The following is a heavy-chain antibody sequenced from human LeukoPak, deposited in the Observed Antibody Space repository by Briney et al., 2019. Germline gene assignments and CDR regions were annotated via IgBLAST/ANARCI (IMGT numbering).Heavy chain of an antibody. CDR3: ARGRGDRKDWYFDL. J-gene: IGHJ2*01. CDR2: IWYDGSKT. D-gene: IGHD7-27*01. CDR1: GFTFRSYS. V-gene: IGHV3-33*01. Sequence: GGSLRLSCAASGFTFRSYSMHWVRQAPGKGLEWVAVIWYDGSKTYYLDSVKGRFTISRDNSKNTVSLQMNSLRADDTAVYYCARGRGDRKDWYFDLWGRGTLVTVSS.